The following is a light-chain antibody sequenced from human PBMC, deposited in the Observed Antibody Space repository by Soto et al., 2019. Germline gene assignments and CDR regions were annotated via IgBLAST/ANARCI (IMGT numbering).Light chain of an antibody. CDR2: GNS. Sequence: QSVLTQPPSVSGAPGQRVTISCTGSSSNIGAGYDVHWYQQLPGTAPKLLIYGNSNRPSGVPDRFSGSQSGTSASLAITGLHAEDEADYYCQSYDSSLSGYVVFGGGTKVTVL. CDR3: QSYDSSLSGYVV. V-gene: IGLV1-40*01. J-gene: IGLJ2*01. CDR1: SSNIGAGYD.